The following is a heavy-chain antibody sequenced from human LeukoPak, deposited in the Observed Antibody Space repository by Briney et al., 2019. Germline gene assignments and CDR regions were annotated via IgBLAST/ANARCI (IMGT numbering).Heavy chain of an antibody. J-gene: IGHJ6*03. CDR3: AKCITIFGVVCGYMDV. CDR2: IYYSGST. D-gene: IGHD3-3*01. Sequence: PSETLSLTCTVSGGSISSSSYYWGWIRQPPGKGLEWIGSIYYSGSTYYNPSLKSRVTISVDTSKNQFSLKLSSVTAADTAVYYCAKCITIFGVVCGYMDVWGKGTTVTVSS. V-gene: IGHV4-39*07. CDR1: GGSISSSSYY.